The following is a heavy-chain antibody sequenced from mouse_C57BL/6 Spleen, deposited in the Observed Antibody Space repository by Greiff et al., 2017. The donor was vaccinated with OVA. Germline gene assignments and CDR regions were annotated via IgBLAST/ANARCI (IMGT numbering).Heavy chain of an antibody. V-gene: IGHV1-69*01. Sequence: VKLQQPGAELVMPGASVKLSCKASGYTFTSYWMHWVKQRPGQGLEWIGEIDPSDSYTNYNQKFKGKSTLTVDKSSSTAYMQRSSLTSEDSAVYYCARDYSKRYFDYWGQGTTLTVSS. CDR2: IDPSDSYT. D-gene: IGHD2-5*01. CDR1: GYTFTSYW. J-gene: IGHJ2*01. CDR3: ARDYSKRYFDY.